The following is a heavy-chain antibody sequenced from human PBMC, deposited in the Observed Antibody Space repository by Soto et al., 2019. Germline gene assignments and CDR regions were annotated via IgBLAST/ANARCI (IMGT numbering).Heavy chain of an antibody. V-gene: IGHV3-23*01. CDR1: GFTFSSYA. CDR3: AKDLSDYYGSGGGLYFDY. CDR2: ISGSGGST. Sequence: GGSLRLSCAASGFTFSSYAMSWVRQAPGKGLEWVSAISGSGGSTYYADSVKGRFTISRDNSKNTLYLQMNSLRAEDTAVYYCAKDLSDYYGSGGGLYFDYWGQGTLVTVSS. J-gene: IGHJ4*02. D-gene: IGHD3-10*01.